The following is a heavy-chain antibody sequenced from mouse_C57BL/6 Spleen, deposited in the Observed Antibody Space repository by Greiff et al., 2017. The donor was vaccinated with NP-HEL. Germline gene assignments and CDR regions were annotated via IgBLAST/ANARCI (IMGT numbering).Heavy chain of an antibody. Sequence: QVQLQQPGAELVKPGASVKMSCKASGYTFTSYWITWVKQRPGQGLEWIGDIYPGSDSTNYNEKFKSKATLTVDTSSSTAYMQLSSLTSEDSAVYYCARTYYSNEDYFDYWGQGTTLTVSS. D-gene: IGHD2-5*01. V-gene: IGHV1-55*01. CDR3: ARTYYSNEDYFDY. CDR2: IYPGSDST. J-gene: IGHJ2*01. CDR1: GYTFTSYW.